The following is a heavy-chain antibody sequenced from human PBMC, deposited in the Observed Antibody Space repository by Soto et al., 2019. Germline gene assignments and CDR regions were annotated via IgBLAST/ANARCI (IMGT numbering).Heavy chain of an antibody. V-gene: IGHV3-30-3*01. CDR2: ISYDGSNK. CDR1: GFTFSSYA. Sequence: QAGGSLRLSCAASGFTFSSYAMHWVRQAPGKGLEWVAVISYDGSNKYYADSVKGRFTISRDNSKNTLYLQMNSLRAEDTAVYYCARDLDILTGYAPSWFDYRGQATLVTGSS. J-gene: IGHJ4*02. D-gene: IGHD3-9*01. CDR3: ARDLDILTGYAPSWFDY.